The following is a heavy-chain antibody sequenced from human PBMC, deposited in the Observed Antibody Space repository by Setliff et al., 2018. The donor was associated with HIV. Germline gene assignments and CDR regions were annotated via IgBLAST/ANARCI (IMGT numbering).Heavy chain of an antibody. CDR2: IKQDGSEK. CDR1: GFTFSSNW. D-gene: IGHD3-10*01. CDR3: ARSYYGSTTSYGMDV. Sequence: GGSLRLSCAASGFTFSSNWMSWVRQAPGKGLEWVANIKQDGSEKYYVDSVKGRFTISRDNAKKSLYLQMDSLRAEDTAVYYCARSYYGSTTSYGMDVWGQGTTVT. V-gene: IGHV3-7*01. J-gene: IGHJ6*02.